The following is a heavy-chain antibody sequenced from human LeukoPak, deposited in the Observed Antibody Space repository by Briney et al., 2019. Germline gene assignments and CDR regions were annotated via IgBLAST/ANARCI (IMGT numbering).Heavy chain of an antibody. CDR2: ISSNGGST. CDR1: GFTFSSYA. Sequence: GGSLRLSCAASGFTFSSYAMHWVRQAPGKGLEYVSAISSNGGSTYYANSVKGRFTISRDNSKNTLYLQMGSLRAEDMAVHYCARDQDWNYDILTGPDYWGQGTLVTVSS. V-gene: IGHV3-64*01. D-gene: IGHD3-9*01. CDR3: ARDQDWNYDILTGPDY. J-gene: IGHJ4*02.